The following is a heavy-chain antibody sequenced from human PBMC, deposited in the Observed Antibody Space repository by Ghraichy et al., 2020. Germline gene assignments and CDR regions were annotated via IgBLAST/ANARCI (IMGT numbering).Heavy chain of an antibody. CDR1: GGSFSGYY. J-gene: IGHJ6*02. D-gene: IGHD2-2*01. Sequence: SETLSLTCAVYGGSFSGYYWSWIRQPPGKGLEWIGEINHSGSTNYNPSLKSRVTISEDTSKNQFSLKLSSVTAADTAVYYCVRSSTSYGMDVWGQGTTVTVSS. CDR3: VRSSTSYGMDV. V-gene: IGHV4-34*01. CDR2: INHSGST.